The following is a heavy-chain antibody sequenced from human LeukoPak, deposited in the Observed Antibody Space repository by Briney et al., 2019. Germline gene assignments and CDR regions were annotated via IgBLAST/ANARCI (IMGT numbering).Heavy chain of an antibody. Sequence: SETLSLTCTVSGGSISSSSYYWGWIRQPPGKGLEWIGSIYYSGSTYYNPSLKSRVTISVDTSKKQFSLNLSSVTAADTAVYYCAREGFASSSYVRGAYDYWGQGTLVTVSS. CDR3: AREGFASSSYVRGAYDY. J-gene: IGHJ4*02. V-gene: IGHV4-39*07. CDR1: GGSISSSSYY. D-gene: IGHD2-2*01. CDR2: IYYSGST.